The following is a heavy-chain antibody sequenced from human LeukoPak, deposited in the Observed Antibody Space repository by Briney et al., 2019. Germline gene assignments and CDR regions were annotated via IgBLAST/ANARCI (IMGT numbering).Heavy chain of an antibody. J-gene: IGHJ4*02. CDR2: LSGSGGDT. D-gene: IGHD4-17*01. CDR1: GFTFNSYA. V-gene: IGHV3-23*01. CDR3: AKDAMATVTYFDY. Sequence: PGGSLRLSCATSGFTFNSYAMSWVRQAPGKGLEWVSGLSGSGGDTDYADSVKGRFTISRDNSRNTLYLRMNSLRSEDTAVYYCAKDAMATVTYFDYWGQGSLVTVSS.